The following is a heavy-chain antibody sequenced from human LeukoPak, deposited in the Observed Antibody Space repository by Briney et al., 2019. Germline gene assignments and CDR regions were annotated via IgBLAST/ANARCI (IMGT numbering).Heavy chain of an antibody. J-gene: IGHJ6*03. CDR2: IIPIFGTA. V-gene: IGHV1-69*13. Sequence: ASVKVSCKASGGTFSSYAIGWVRQAPGQGLEWMGGIIPIFGTANYAQKFQGRVTITADESTSTAYMELSSLRSEDTAVYYCARAERQLTYYYYYYMDVWGKGTTVTVSS. CDR1: GGTFSSYA. D-gene: IGHD1-1*01. CDR3: ARAERQLTYYYYYYMDV.